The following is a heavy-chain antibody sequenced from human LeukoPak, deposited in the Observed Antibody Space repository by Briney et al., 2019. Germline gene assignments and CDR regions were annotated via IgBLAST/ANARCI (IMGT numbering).Heavy chain of an antibody. D-gene: IGHD2/OR15-2a*01. CDR3: ARHPSNSNFDY. Sequence: PSETLSLTCTVSGGSISSSSYYWGWIRQPPGKGLEWIGSIYYSGSTYYNPSLKSRVTISVDTSKNQFSLKLSSVTAADTAVYYCARHPSNSNFDYWGQGTLVTVSS. V-gene: IGHV4-39*01. CDR1: GGSISSSSYY. CDR2: IYYSGST. J-gene: IGHJ4*02.